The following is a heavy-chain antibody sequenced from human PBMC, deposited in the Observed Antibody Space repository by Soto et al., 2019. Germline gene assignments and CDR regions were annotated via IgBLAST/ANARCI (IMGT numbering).Heavy chain of an antibody. CDR2: IYYSGST. Sequence: QLQLQESGPGLVKPSETLSLTCTVSGGSISSSSYYWGWIRQPPGKGLEWIGSIYYSGSTYYNPSLTSRVTISVDTSKSQFSLKLSSVTAADTAVYYCARQPCCSSTSCYPFSNWFDTWGQGTRVTVSS. V-gene: IGHV4-39*01. CDR3: ARQPCCSSTSCYPFSNWFDT. D-gene: IGHD2-2*01. J-gene: IGHJ5*02. CDR1: GGSISSSSYY.